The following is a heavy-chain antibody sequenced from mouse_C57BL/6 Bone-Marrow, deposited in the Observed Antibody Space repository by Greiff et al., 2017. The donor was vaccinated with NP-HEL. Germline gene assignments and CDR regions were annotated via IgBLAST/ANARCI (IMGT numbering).Heavy chain of an antibody. CDR2: IWSGGST. D-gene: IGHD2-4*01. CDR1: GFSLTSYG. J-gene: IGHJ3*01. CDR3: ASYYYDDGGFAY. V-gene: IGHV2-2*01. Sequence: VQLVESGPGLVQPSQSLSITCTVSGFSLTSYGVHWVRQSPGKGLEWLGVIWSGGSTDYNAAFISRLSISKDNSKSQVFFKMNSLQADDTAIYYCASYYYDDGGFAYWGQGTLVTVSA.